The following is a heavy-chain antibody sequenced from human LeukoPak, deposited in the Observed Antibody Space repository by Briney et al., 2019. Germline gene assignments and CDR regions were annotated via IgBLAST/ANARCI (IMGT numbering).Heavy chain of an antibody. CDR3: ARDYLPYDYGDSMPLDY. V-gene: IGHV1-46*01. J-gene: IGHJ4*02. CDR1: GYTFTSYY. CDR2: INPSGGST. Sequence: ASVKVSCKASGYTFTSYYMHWVRQAPGQGLEWMGIINPSGGSTSYAQKFQGRVTMTRDTSTSTVYMELSSLRSEDTAVYYCARDYLPYDYGDSMPLDYWGQGTLVTVSS. D-gene: IGHD4-17*01.